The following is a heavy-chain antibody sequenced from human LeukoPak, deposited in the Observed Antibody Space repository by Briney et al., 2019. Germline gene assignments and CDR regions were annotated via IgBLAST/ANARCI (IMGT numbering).Heavy chain of an antibody. Sequence: SETLSLTCTVSGGSISSYYWSWIRQPPGKGLEWIGYIYYSGSTNYNPSLKSRVTISVDTSKNQFSLKLSSVTAADTAVYYCKGSMVRGVNYYMDVWGKGTTVTVSS. CDR2: IYYSGST. CDR1: GGSISSYY. CDR3: KGSMVRGVNYYMDV. D-gene: IGHD3-10*01. V-gene: IGHV4-59*12. J-gene: IGHJ6*03.